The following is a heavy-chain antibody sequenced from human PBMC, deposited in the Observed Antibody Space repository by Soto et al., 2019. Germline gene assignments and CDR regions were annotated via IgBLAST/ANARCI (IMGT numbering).Heavy chain of an antibody. D-gene: IGHD5-12*01. CDR3: ARRGDSGYDFDY. V-gene: IGHV4-38-2*01. CDR2: IYHSGST. J-gene: IGHJ4*02. Sequence: SETLSLTCVVSGYSISSGYYWGWIRQPPGKGLEWIGTIYHSGSTYYGPSLKSRVTMSVDTSKNQFSLNLGSVTAADTAVYHRARRGDSGYDFDYWGQGILVTVSS. CDR1: GYSISSGYY.